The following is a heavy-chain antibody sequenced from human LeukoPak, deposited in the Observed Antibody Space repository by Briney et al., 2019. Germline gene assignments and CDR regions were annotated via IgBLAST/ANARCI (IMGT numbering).Heavy chain of an antibody. D-gene: IGHD3-22*01. CDR1: GGSTTSGIYY. CDR3: ARDYYDSSASINWFDL. Sequence: SQTLSLTCTVSGGSTTSGIYYWGWIRQPAGKGLEWIVRLYTDGSTRYNPALKSRVTISVDKSKNQFSLKLSSVTAADTAVYYCARDYYDSSASINWFDLWGQGTLVTVSS. J-gene: IGHJ5*02. CDR2: LYTDGST. V-gene: IGHV4-61*02.